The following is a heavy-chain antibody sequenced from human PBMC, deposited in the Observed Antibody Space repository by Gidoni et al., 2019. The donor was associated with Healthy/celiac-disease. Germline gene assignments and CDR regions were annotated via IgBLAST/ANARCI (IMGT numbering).Heavy chain of an antibody. CDR2: IIPILGIA. CDR1: GGTFSSYA. Sequence: QVQLVQSGAEVKKPGSSVKVSCKASGGTFSSYAISWVRQAPGQGLEWLGRIIPILGIANYAQKFQGRVTITADKSTSTAYMELSSLRSEDTAVYYCARPTYGSGSYYNRDAFDIWGQGTMVTVSS. J-gene: IGHJ3*02. V-gene: IGHV1-69*09. D-gene: IGHD3-10*01. CDR3: ARPTYGSGSYYNRDAFDI.